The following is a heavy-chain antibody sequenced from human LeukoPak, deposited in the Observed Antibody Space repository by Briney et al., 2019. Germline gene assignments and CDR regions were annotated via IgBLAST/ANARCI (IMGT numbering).Heavy chain of an antibody. Sequence: GASVKVSCKASGYTFTGYYMHWVRQAPGQGLEWMGWINPNSGGTNYAQKFQGWVAMTRDTSISTAYMELSRLRSDDTAVYYCARGAPDIVVVPAAMRGWFDPWGQGTLVTVSS. CDR3: ARGAPDIVVVPAAMRGWFDP. CDR1: GYTFTGYY. J-gene: IGHJ5*02. D-gene: IGHD2-2*01. CDR2: INPNSGGT. V-gene: IGHV1-2*04.